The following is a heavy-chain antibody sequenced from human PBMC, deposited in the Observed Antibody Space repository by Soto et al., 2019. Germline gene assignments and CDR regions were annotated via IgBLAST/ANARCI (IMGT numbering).Heavy chain of an antibody. CDR1: GGTFSSYA. Sequence: SVKVSCKASGGTFSSYAISWVRQAPGQGLEWMGGIIPIFGTANYAQKFQGRVTITADESTSTAYMELSSLRSEDTAMYYCARRPAGCGGDCLHYYYYGMDVWGQGTTVTVSS. J-gene: IGHJ6*02. D-gene: IGHD2-21*02. CDR3: ARRPAGCGGDCLHYYYYGMDV. V-gene: IGHV1-69*13. CDR2: IIPIFGTA.